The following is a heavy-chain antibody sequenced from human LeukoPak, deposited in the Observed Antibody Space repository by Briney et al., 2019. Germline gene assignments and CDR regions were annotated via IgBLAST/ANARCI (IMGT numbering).Heavy chain of an antibody. CDR3: VRGQNIYY. J-gene: IGHJ4*02. Sequence: PGGSLRLSCAASGFTLSSYWMTWVRQAPGKGLEWVANIKEDGSEKYYVDSVKGRFTISRDNAKNSLYLHMNSLRAEDTAIYFCVRGQNIYYWGQGILVTVSS. D-gene: IGHD3-3*02. CDR2: IKEDGSEK. CDR1: GFTLSSYW. V-gene: IGHV3-7*01.